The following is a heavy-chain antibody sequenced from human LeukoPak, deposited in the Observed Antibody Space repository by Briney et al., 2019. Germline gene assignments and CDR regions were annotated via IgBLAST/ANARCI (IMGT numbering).Heavy chain of an antibody. CDR3: ARIYPDYYYYMDV. D-gene: IGHD3-16*02. CDR2: ISYSGST. J-gene: IGHJ6*03. Sequence: SQTLSLTCAVSGGSISSGGYSWSWIRQPPGKGLEWIGYISYSGSTYYNPSLKSRVTISVDTSKNQFSLKLSSVTAADTAVYYCARIYPDYYYYMDVWGKGTTVTVSS. V-gene: IGHV4-30-4*07. CDR1: GGSISSGGYS.